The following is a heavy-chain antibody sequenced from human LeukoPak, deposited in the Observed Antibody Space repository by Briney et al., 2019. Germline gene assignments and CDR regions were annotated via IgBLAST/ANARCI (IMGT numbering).Heavy chain of an antibody. D-gene: IGHD1-26*01. CDR1: GGSISSYY. CDR2: IYYSGST. J-gene: IGHJ6*02. CDR3: ARDDGVGANYYYYYGMDV. V-gene: IGHV4-59*01. Sequence: PSETLSLTCTVSGGSISSYYWSWIRQPPGKGLEWIGYIYYSGSTNYNPSLKSRVTISVDTSKNQFSLKLSSVTAADTAVYYCARDDGVGANYYYYYGMDVWGQGTTVTVSS.